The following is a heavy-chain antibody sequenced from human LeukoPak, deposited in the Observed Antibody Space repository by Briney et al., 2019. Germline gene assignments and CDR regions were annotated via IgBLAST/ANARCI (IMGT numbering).Heavy chain of an antibody. CDR3: ARDKCSSSSWYLCVWAQGYYYGMDV. J-gene: IGHJ6*02. D-gene: IGHD6-13*01. Sequence: ASVKVSCKVSGYTLTELSMHWVRQAPGKGLEWMGGFDPEDGETIYAQKFQGRVTMTEDTSTDTAYMELSSLRSEDTAVYYCARDKCSSSSWYLCVWAQGYYYGMDVWGQGTTVTVSS. CDR2: FDPEDGET. CDR1: GYTLTELS. V-gene: IGHV1-24*01.